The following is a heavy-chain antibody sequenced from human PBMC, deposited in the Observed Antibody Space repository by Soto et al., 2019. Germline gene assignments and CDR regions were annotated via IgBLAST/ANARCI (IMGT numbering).Heavy chain of an antibody. D-gene: IGHD6-6*01. CDR2: IKQDGSEK. CDR3: ARDHTSSSESYFDY. CDR1: GFTFSRYW. V-gene: IGHV3-7*01. Sequence: EVQLVESGGGLVQPGGPLRLSCAASGFTFSRYWMSWVRQAPGKGLEWVANIKQDGSEKYYVDSVKGRFTISRDNAKNSLYLQMNSLRAEDTAVYYCARDHTSSSESYFDYWGQGTLVTVSS. J-gene: IGHJ4*02.